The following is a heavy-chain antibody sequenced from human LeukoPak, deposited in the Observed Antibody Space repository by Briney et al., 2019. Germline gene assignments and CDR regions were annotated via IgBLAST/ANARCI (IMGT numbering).Heavy chain of an antibody. CDR3: ARVRSRGGNPGGWFDP. CDR1: GGTFSSYA. V-gene: IGHV1-69*05. J-gene: IGHJ5*02. Sequence: SVKVSCKASGGTFSSYAISWVRQAPGQGLEWMGGIIPIFGTANYAQKFQGRVTITTDESTSTAYMELSSLRSEDTAVYYCARVRSRGGNPGGWFDPWGQGTLVTVSS. D-gene: IGHD4-23*01. CDR2: IIPIFGTA.